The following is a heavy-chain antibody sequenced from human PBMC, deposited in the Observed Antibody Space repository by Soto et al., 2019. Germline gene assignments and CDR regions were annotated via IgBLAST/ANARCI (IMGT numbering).Heavy chain of an antibody. Sequence: EVQLLESGGGLVQPGGSLRLSCAASGFTFSSYAMSWVRQAPGKGLEWVSAISGSGGSTYYADSVKGRFTISRDNSKNTLYLQMNSLRAEDTAVYYCAKDLGYYYDSSGYPFDYWGQGTLVTVSS. D-gene: IGHD3-22*01. CDR3: AKDLGYYYDSSGYPFDY. V-gene: IGHV3-23*01. CDR1: GFTFSSYA. CDR2: ISGSGGST. J-gene: IGHJ4*02.